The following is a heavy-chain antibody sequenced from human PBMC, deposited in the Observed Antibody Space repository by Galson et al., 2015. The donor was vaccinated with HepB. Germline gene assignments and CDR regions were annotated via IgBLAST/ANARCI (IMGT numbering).Heavy chain of an antibody. CDR3: ARDRLGDYSMDV. Sequence: SLRLSCAASGFTFTRYSINWVRQAPGKGLEWLSYISSGSSAIYYADSVKGRFTASRDSAKNSMYLQMNSLRGEDTAVYYCARDRLGDYSMDVWGQGTTVTVSS. V-gene: IGHV3-48*01. CDR1: GFTFTRYS. CDR2: ISSGSSAI. J-gene: IGHJ6*02. D-gene: IGHD3-16*01.